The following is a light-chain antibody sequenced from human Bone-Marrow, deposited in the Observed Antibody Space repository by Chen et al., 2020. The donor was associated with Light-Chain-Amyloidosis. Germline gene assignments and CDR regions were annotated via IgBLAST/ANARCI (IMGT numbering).Light chain of an antibody. CDR1: SSNIGAGYD. V-gene: IGLV1-40*01. CDR3: ESYDSSLSGAPV. Sequence: QSVLTQPPSVSGAPGQRVTISCTGSSSNIGAGYDVHWYQQLPGTAPKLLIYGNSNRPSGVPDRCSGSKSGTSASLDITGLQAEDEDDYYGESYDSSLSGAPVFGGGTKLTVL. CDR2: GNS. J-gene: IGLJ2*01.